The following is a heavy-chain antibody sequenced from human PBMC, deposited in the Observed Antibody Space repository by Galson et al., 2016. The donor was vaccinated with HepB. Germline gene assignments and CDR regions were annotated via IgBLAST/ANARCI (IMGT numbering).Heavy chain of an antibody. D-gene: IGHD2-21*01. J-gene: IGHJ1*01. CDR2: ISYDGSKR. Sequence: SLRLSCAASGFTFVNYGMHWVRQTPGKGLEWVAFISYDGSKRYYADSVKGRLTLSRDNSKNTVYLQMNSLRPEDTAVYHRAKDGILVARKGENFQFWGQGTLVTVSS. CDR3: AKDGILVARKGENFQF. V-gene: IGHV3-30*18. CDR1: GFTFVNYG.